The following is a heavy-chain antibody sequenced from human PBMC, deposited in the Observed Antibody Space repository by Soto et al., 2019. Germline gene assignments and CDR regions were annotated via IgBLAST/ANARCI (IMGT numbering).Heavy chain of an antibody. CDR1: GFSLSKYW. D-gene: IGHD3-16*01. J-gene: IGHJ5*02. V-gene: IGHV3-74*01. CDR3: ARGGSTDFYGLLDL. Sequence: EVQLVESGGASVQPGGSLRLSCAASGFSLSKYWMHWVRQAPGKGLEWVSRVNGDGSSTTYADSVSGRFIISRDNAKNTVFLQMSSLRADETARYSCARGGSTDFYGLLDLWGQGTQVIVSS. CDR2: VNGDGSST.